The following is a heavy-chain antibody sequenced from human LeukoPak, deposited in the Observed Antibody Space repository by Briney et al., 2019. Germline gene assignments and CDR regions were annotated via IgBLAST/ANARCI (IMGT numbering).Heavy chain of an antibody. CDR1: GFTFSSYW. D-gene: IGHD5-24*01. Sequence: GGSLRLSCAASGFTFSSYWMHWVRQAPGKGLLWVSRINTDGSSTYYADSVKGRFTISRDNSKSTLYLQMNSLRAEDTAVYYCAKDRWLQGYFDYWGQGTLVTVSS. CDR3: AKDRWLQGYFDY. V-gene: IGHV3-74*01. CDR2: INTDGSST. J-gene: IGHJ4*02.